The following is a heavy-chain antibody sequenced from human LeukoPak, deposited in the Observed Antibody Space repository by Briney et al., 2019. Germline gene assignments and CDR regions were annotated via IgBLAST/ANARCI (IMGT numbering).Heavy chain of an antibody. Sequence: GGSLRLSCAASGFTFSSYRMNWVRQAPGKGLEWVSSISSSSSYIYYADSVKGRFTISRDNAKNSLYLQMNSLRAEDTAVYYCARDLDAGSGWYRRNFDYWGQGTLVTVSS. CDR3: ARDLDAGSGWYRRNFDY. CDR2: ISSSSSYI. V-gene: IGHV3-21*01. J-gene: IGHJ4*02. D-gene: IGHD6-19*01. CDR1: GFTFSSYR.